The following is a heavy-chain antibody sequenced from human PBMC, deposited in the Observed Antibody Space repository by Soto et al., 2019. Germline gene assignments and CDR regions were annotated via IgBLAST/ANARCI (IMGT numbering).Heavy chain of an antibody. D-gene: IGHD4-17*01. CDR2: ISYDGSNK. J-gene: IGHJ4*02. V-gene: IGHV3-30-3*01. Sequence: QVQLVESGGGVVQPGRSLRLSCAASGFTFSSYAMHWVRQAPGKGLEWVAVISYDGSNKYYADSVKGRFTISRDNSKNTMYLQMNSLSAEDTAVYYFARDRATVTPFDYWGQGNLVTVSS. CDR3: ARDRATVTPFDY. CDR1: GFTFSSYA.